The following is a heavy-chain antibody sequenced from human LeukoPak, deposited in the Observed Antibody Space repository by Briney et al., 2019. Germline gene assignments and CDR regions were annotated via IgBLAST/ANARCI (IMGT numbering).Heavy chain of an antibody. CDR3: ARDPYSSGWYPRNWFDP. J-gene: IGHJ5*02. D-gene: IGHD6-19*01. V-gene: IGHV1-69*04. CDR1: GGTFSSYA. CDR2: IIPIFGIA. Sequence: SVKVSCKASGGTFSSYAISWVRQAPGQGLEWMGRIIPIFGIANYAQKFQGRVTITADKSTSTAYMELSSLRSEDTAVYYCARDPYSSGWYPRNWFDPWGQGTLVTVSS.